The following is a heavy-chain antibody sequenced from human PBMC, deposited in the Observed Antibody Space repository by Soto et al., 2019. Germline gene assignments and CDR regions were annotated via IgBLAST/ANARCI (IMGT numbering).Heavy chain of an antibody. CDR1: GDTVSSNTAA. D-gene: IGHD6-13*01. J-gene: IGHJ6*02. Sequence: KQSQTLSLTCAISGDTVSSNTAAWNWIRQSPSRGLEWLGRTYYRSKWYNDYEVSVKSRITSNPDTTKNQFSLQLNSVTPEDTAVYYCARDRIAAAKGYYYGMDVWGQGTTVTVSS. V-gene: IGHV6-1*01. CDR2: TYYRSKWYN. CDR3: ARDRIAAAKGYYYGMDV.